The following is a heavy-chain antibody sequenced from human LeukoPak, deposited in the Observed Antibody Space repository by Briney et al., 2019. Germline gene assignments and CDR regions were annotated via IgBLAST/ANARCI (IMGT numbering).Heavy chain of an antibody. Sequence: SETLSLTCAVYGGSFSGYYWSWIRQPPGKGQEWIGEINHSGSTNYNPSLKSRVTISVDTSKNQFSLKLSSVTAADTAVYYCASYGGNSEYAYWGQGTLVTVSS. CDR3: ASYGGNSEYAY. D-gene: IGHD4-23*01. J-gene: IGHJ4*02. V-gene: IGHV4-34*01. CDR2: INHSGST. CDR1: GGSFSGYY.